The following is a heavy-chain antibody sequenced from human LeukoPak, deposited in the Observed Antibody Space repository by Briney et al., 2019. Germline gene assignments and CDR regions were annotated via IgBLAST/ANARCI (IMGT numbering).Heavy chain of an antibody. CDR1: GFTFSSYG. V-gene: IGHV3-30*18. CDR3: AKDPAPIAVAGTRHFDY. J-gene: IGHJ4*02. D-gene: IGHD6-19*01. CDR2: ISYDGSNK. Sequence: PGRSLRLSCAASGFTFSSYGMDWVRQAPGKGLEWVAVISYDGSNKYYADSVKGRFTISRDNSKNTLYLQMNSLRAEDTAVYYCAKDPAPIAVAGTRHFDYWGQGTLVTVSS.